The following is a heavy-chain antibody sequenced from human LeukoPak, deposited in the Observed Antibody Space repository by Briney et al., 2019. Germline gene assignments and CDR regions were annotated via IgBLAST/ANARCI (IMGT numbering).Heavy chain of an antibody. V-gene: IGHV3-48*04. Sequence: GGSLRLSCAASGFTFGSYSMNWVRQAPGKGLEWVSYISSSSSTIYYADSVKGRFTISRDNAKNSLYLQMNSLRAEDMALYYCAKGRSGAFDYWGQGTLVTVSS. J-gene: IGHJ4*02. CDR2: ISSSSSTI. CDR1: GFTFGSYS. D-gene: IGHD2-15*01. CDR3: AKGRSGAFDY.